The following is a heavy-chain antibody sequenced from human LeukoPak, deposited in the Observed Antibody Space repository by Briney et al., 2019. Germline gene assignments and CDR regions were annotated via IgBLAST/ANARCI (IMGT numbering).Heavy chain of an antibody. CDR3: AREDPPGSSWFDY. Sequence: GGSLRLSCVASGFTFSSNAMHWVRQAPGKGLESVSVISRDGSTTYYANSVKDRFTISRDNSKNTLYLQMGSLRAEDMAVYYCAREDPPGSSWFDYWGQGTLVTVSS. J-gene: IGHJ4*02. D-gene: IGHD6-13*01. CDR2: ISRDGSTT. V-gene: IGHV3-64*01. CDR1: GFTFSSNA.